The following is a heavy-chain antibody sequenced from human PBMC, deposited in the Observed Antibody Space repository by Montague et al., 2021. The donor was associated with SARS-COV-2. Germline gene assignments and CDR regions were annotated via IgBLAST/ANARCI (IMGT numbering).Heavy chain of an antibody. CDR3: ARLKSTRGVIIWGAFHI. CDR1: GDSINNSRYY. CDR2: IYYSGSA. J-gene: IGHJ3*02. D-gene: IGHD3-10*01. V-gene: IGHV4-39*01. Sequence: SETLSLTCSVSGDSINNSRYYWGWIRQPPGKGLEWIGTIYYSGSAYYTPSLKSRVTISVDTSKDQFSLKLNSVTATDTAVYYCARLKSTRGVIIWGAFHIWGQGTKVTVSS.